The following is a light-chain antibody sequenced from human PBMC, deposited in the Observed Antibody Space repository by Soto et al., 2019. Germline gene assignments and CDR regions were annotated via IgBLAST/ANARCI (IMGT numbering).Light chain of an antibody. J-gene: IGKJ4*01. V-gene: IGKV1-27*01. Sequence: DIQMTQSPSSLSASVGDRVTITCRASQDISNSLAWYQQKPGKVPKVLIYAVSILQSGVPARFSGSASGTDFTLTISSLKPEDVATYYCQKYNSAPLTFGGGTKVEI. CDR1: QDISNS. CDR2: AVS. CDR3: QKYNSAPLT.